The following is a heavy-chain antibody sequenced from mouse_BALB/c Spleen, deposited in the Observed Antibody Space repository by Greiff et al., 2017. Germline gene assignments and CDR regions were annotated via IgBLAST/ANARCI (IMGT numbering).Heavy chain of an antibody. CDR1: GYAFSSYW. CDR2: IYPGDGDT. V-gene: IGHV1-80*01. J-gene: IGHJ3*01. D-gene: IGHD2-14*01. Sequence: VQLQQSGAELVRPGSSVKISCKASGYAFSSYWMNWVKQRPGQGLEWIGQIYPGDGDTNYNGKFKGKATLTADKSSSTAYMQLSSLTSEDSAVYFCAPWEYEGPWFAYWGQGTLVTVSA. CDR3: APWEYEGPWFAY.